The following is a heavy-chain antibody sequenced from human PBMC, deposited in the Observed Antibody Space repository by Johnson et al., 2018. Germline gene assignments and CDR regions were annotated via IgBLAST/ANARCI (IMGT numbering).Heavy chain of an antibody. Sequence: VQLQESGGGLVQPGGSLRLSCTASGFTFSSYWMHWVRQAPGKGLVWVSRISSDGSGTTYVDSVKGRFTISRDNAKNTLYLQMNSLRAEDTAVYYCATHYTQIRNPPLMDVWGQGTTVTVAS. CDR1: GFTFSSYW. CDR2: ISSDGSGT. D-gene: IGHD1-14*01. CDR3: ATHYTQIRNPPLMDV. J-gene: IGHJ6*02. V-gene: IGHV3-74*01.